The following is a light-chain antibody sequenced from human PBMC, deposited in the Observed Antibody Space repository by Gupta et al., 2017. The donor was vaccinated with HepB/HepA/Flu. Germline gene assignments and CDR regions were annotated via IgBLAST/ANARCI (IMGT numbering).Light chain of an antibody. CDR3: QQYDSYPFT. CDR1: QGINNF. V-gene: IGKV1-16*01. J-gene: IGKJ3*01. Sequence: DIQMTQSPSSLSASVGDRVTITCRASQGINNFLAWFQQKPGKPPKSLIYAESTLQSGVPSRFSGSGSGTDFTLTISSLQPEDFATYYCQQYDSYPFTFGPGTKVDVK. CDR2: AES.